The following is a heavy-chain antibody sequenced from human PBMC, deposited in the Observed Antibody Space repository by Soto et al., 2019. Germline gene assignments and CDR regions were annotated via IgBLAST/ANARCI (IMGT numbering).Heavy chain of an antibody. J-gene: IGHJ6*04. CDR3: ARGEYSSYSPYYYYGMDV. D-gene: IGHD6-6*01. V-gene: IGHV1-18*01. Sequence: QVPLGQSGAEVKNPGASVKVSCKASGYTFTSYGISWVRQAPGQGLEWMGWISAYNGNTNYAQKLQGRVTMTTDTSTSTAYMELRSLRSDDTAVYYCARGEYSSYSPYYYYGMDVWGKGTTVTVSS. CDR1: GYTFTSYG. CDR2: ISAYNGNT.